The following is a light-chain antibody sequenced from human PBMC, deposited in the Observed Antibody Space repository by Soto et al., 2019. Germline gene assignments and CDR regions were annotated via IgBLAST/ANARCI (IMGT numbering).Light chain of an antibody. V-gene: IGKV4-1*01. CDR3: QQYYNTPLT. J-gene: IGKJ4*01. CDR1: QSMLYSSTNKNY. Sequence: IVMTQSPDSLAVSLGERATINCKSRQSMLYSSTNKNYLAWYQQKPGQPPNLLIYWASTRESGVPDRLSGSGSGTDFTLTISSLQADDVAVYFCQQYYNTPLTFGGGTKVDI. CDR2: WAS.